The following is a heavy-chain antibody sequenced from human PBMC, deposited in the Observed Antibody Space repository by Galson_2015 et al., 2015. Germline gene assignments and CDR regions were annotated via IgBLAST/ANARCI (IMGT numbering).Heavy chain of an antibody. CDR3: ARNFPRYCSGGSCYSYYYYGMDV. CDR1: GYSFTSYW. CDR2: IYPGDPDT. D-gene: IGHD2-15*01. J-gene: IGHJ6*02. V-gene: IGHV5-51*01. Sequence: QSGAEVKKPGESLKISCKGSGYSFTSYWIGWVRQMPGKGLEWMGIIYPGDPDTRYSPSFQGQVTISADKSISTAYLQWSSLKASDTAMYYCARNFPRYCSGGSCYSYYYYGMDVWGQGTTVTVSS.